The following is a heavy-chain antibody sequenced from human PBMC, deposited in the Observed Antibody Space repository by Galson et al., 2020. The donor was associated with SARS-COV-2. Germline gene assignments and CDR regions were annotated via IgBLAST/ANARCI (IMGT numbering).Heavy chain of an antibody. J-gene: IGHJ4*02. CDR1: GFTFSSYW. CDR3: ARGDMGNDYFDY. Sequence: ALHGESLKISCAASGFTFSSYWMHWVRQAPGKGLVWVSRIYSEGSSTSYADSVKGRFTIFGDNAKNTLYLQMNSLRAEDTAVYYCARGDMGNDYFDYWGQGPLVTVSS. V-gene: IGHV3-74*01. D-gene: IGHD7-27*01. CDR2: IYSEGSST.